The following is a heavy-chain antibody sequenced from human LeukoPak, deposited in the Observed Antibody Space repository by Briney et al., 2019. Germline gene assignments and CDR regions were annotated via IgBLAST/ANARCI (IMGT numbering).Heavy chain of an antibody. CDR3: AIMHPYYDGNGYWVQ. J-gene: IGHJ4*02. CDR2: INTSGGSA. CDR1: GFTFSSFA. V-gene: IGHV3-23*01. D-gene: IGHD3-22*01. Sequence: GGSLRLSCAASGFTFSSFAMTWVRQAPGKGLEWVSGINTSGGSAAYADSVKGRFTISRDNPRNTLYMQMNSLRAEDTALYYCAIMHPYYDGNGYWVQWGQGTLVTVSS.